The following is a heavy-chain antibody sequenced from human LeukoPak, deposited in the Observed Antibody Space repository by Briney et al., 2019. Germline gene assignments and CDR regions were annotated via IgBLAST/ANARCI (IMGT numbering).Heavy chain of an antibody. V-gene: IGHV1-18*01. CDR2: ISAYNGNT. CDR1: GYTFTSYG. Sequence: ASVKVSCKASGYTFTSYGISWVRQAPGQGLEWMGWISAYNGNTDYAQSLQGRVTMTIDTSTSTVYMELRSLRSDATAVSYCARDVGRSYDLDYWGQGTLVTVSS. D-gene: IGHD3-16*01. J-gene: IGHJ4*02. CDR3: ARDVGRSYDLDY.